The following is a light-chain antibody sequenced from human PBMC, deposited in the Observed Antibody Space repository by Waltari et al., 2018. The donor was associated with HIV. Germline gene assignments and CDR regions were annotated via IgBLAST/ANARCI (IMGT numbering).Light chain of an antibody. CDR1: QSFTSW. V-gene: IGKV1-5*03. CDR2: EAS. Sequence: DIQMTQSPSTLSASVGDRVTITCRASQSFTSWLAWYQQKPGKAPRRLISEASSLQRGVPSRVSGSESGTEFPLIINSLQPADCATYCCQQYKSYSPTFGQGTNGEIK. J-gene: IGKJ1*01. CDR3: QQYKSYSPT.